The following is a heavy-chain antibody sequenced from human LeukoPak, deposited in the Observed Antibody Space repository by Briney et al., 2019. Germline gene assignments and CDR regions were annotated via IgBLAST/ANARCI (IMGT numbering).Heavy chain of an antibody. Sequence: GESLQISCQGSGYSFTSYWIGWVRPMPGKGLEWMGIIYPGDSDTRYSPSFQGQVTISADKSISTAYLQWSSLKASDTAMYYCARGYCSSTSCSSVGGFDYWGQGTLVTVSS. J-gene: IGHJ4*02. V-gene: IGHV5-51*01. CDR3: ARGYCSSTSCSSVGGFDY. D-gene: IGHD2-2*01. CDR2: IYPGDSDT. CDR1: GYSFTSYW.